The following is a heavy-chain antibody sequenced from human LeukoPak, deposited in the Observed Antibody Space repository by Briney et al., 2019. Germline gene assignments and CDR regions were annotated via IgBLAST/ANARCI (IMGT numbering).Heavy chain of an antibody. J-gene: IGHJ4*02. CDR1: GGTFSSYP. V-gene: IGHV1-69*01. D-gene: IGHD4-23*01. CDR3: ARNSRVASTSGLYY. Sequence: SVKVSCKASGGTFSSYPFTWVRQAPGQGLEWMGEITPIFGAANYAQTFQGRVTITADESTSTVFMELSSLRSDDTAFYYCARNSRVASTSGLYYWGQGTLVTVSS. CDR2: ITPIFGAA.